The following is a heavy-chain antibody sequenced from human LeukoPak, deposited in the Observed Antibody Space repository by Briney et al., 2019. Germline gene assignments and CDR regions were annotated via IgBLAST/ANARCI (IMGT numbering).Heavy chain of an antibody. CDR1: GFTFSSYS. CDR2: ISSSSSYI. D-gene: IGHD5-24*01. V-gene: IGHV3-21*01. Sequence: PGGSLRLSCAASGFTFSSYSMNWVRQAPGKGLEWVSSISSSSSYIYYADSVKGRFTISRDNAENSLYLQMNSLRAEDTAVYYCARVPSGGYNLDYWGQGTLVTVSS. J-gene: IGHJ4*02. CDR3: ARVPSGGYNLDY.